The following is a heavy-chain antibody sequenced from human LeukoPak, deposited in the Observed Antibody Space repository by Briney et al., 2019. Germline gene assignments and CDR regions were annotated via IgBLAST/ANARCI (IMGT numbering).Heavy chain of an antibody. D-gene: IGHD1-26*01. CDR1: GFTFSNAW. CDR3: TTESVGRGYYYYYMDV. J-gene: IGHJ6*03. V-gene: IGHV3-15*01. CDR2: IKSKTDGGTT. Sequence: PGGSLRLSCAAPGFTFSNAWMNWVRQAPGKGLEWVGRIKSKTDGGTTDYAAPVKGRFTISRDDSKNTLYLQMNSLKTEDTAVYYCTTESVGRGYYYYYMDVWGKGTTVTVSS.